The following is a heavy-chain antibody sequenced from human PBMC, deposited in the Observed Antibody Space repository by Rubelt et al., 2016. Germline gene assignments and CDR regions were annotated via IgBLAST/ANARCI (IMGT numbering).Heavy chain of an antibody. CDR1: GLTFSSYG. J-gene: IGHJ4*02. Sequence: QVQLVESGGGVVQPGGSLRLSCAASGLTFSSYGMHWVRQAPGKGLEWVAFIRYDGSNKYYADSVKGRFTISRDNSKNTLYLQMNSLRAEDTAVYYCAKGGNVVVTARLYYFDYWGQGTLVTVSS. V-gene: IGHV3-30*02. CDR3: AKGGNVVVTARLYYFDY. D-gene: IGHD2-21*02. CDR2: IRYDGSNK.